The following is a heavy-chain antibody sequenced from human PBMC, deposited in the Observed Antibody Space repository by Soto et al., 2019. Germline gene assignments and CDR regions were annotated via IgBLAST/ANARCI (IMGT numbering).Heavy chain of an antibody. V-gene: IGHV3-23*01. Sequence: SLRLSCAASGFTFSSYATSWVRQAPGKGLEWVSGISGSGGSTYYADSVKGRFTISRDNSKNTLYLQMNSLRAEDTAVYYCAKVEAAAGSKYWGQGTLVTVSS. D-gene: IGHD6-13*01. CDR1: GFTFSSYA. CDR3: AKVEAAAGSKY. J-gene: IGHJ4*02. CDR2: ISGSGGST.